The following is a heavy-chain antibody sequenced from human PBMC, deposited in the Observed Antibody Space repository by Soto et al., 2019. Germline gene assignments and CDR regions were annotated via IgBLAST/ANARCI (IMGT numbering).Heavy chain of an antibody. J-gene: IGHJ6*02. D-gene: IGHD6-13*01. CDR1: GGSISSYY. CDR3: ARVVSSWIYGMDV. Sequence: PSETLSLTCTVSGGSISSYYWSWIRQPPGKGLEWIGYIYYSGSTNYNPSLKSRVTISVDTSKNQFSLKLSSVTAADTAVYYCARVVSSWIYGMDVWGQGTTVTVSS. V-gene: IGHV4-59*01. CDR2: IYYSGST.